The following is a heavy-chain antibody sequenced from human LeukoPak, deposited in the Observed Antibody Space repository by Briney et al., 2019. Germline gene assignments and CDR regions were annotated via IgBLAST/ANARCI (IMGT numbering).Heavy chain of an antibody. V-gene: IGHV4-39*07. CDR3: ARSNHFWSGFLDT. Sequence: PSETLSLTCTVVAGSISSRDENWNWIRQPPGKQLARHGNVDYNANIYYSPSLKSRALVSVDTSKNQVSLRLPSVTVADTAVYFCARSNHFWSGFLDTWGQGTLVTVSS. J-gene: IGHJ4*02. CDR2: VDYNANI. D-gene: IGHD3-3*02. CDR1: AGSISSRDEN.